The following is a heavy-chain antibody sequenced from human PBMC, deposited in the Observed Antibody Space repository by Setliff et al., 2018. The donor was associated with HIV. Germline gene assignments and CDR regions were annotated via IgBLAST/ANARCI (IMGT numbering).Heavy chain of an antibody. CDR1: GGSFSGYY. CDR3: ARVASYDFWSGYLHYFDY. CDR2: INHGGST. Sequence: PSETLSLTCAVYGGSFSGYYWSWIRQPPGKGLEWIGEINHGGSTDSNPFLKSRVTISVDTSKNQFSLNLTSVTAADTAVYYCARVASYDFWSGYLHYFDYWGQGTPVTVSS. V-gene: IGHV4-34*01. J-gene: IGHJ4*02. D-gene: IGHD3-3*01.